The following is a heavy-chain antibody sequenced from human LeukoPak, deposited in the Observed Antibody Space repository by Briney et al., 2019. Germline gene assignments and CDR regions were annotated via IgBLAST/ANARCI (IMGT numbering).Heavy chain of an antibody. CDR1: GFTFSSYG. Sequence: TGGSLRLSCAASGFTFSSYGMSWVRQAPGKGLEWVSDTSGSGGGTYYADSVKGRFTISRDTSKNTLYLQMNSLRVEDTAIYYCAKTALAYCGGDCYPGAFDIWGQGTMVTVSS. J-gene: IGHJ3*02. CDR3: AKTALAYCGGDCYPGAFDI. D-gene: IGHD2-21*02. CDR2: TSGSGGGT. V-gene: IGHV3-23*01.